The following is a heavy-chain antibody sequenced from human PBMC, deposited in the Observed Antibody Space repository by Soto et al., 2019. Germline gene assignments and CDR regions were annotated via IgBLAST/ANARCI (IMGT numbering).Heavy chain of an antibody. Sequence: QVQLVQSGAEVKKPGSSVKVSCKASGGTFSSYAISWVRQAPGQGLEWMGGIIPIFGTANYAQKFQGRVTITGDESTSTAYMELSSLRSEDTAVYYCAREGNWNALGYYYGMDVWGQGTTVTVSS. CDR2: IIPIFGTA. J-gene: IGHJ6*02. V-gene: IGHV1-69*12. D-gene: IGHD1-1*01. CDR1: GGTFSSYA. CDR3: AREGNWNALGYYYGMDV.